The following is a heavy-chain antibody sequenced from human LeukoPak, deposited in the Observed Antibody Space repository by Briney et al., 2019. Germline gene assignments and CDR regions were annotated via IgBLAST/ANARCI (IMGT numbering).Heavy chain of an antibody. CDR2: IYYSGST. J-gene: IGHJ4*02. D-gene: IGHD3-9*01. CDR3: ARRPEPYYDIFLIDD. Sequence: SETLSLTCTVSGGSISSYYWSWIRQPPGKGLEWIGYIYYSGSTNYNPSLKSRVTISVDTSKNQFSLKLSSVTAADTAVYYCARRPEPYYDIFLIDDWGQGTLVTVSS. CDR1: GGSISSYY. V-gene: IGHV4-59*01.